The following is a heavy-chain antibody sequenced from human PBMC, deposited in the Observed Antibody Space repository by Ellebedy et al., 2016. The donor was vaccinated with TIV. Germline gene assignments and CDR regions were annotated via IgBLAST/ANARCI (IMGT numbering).Heavy chain of an antibody. CDR1: GFTFSSYW. CDR2: IKQDGSEK. V-gene: IGHV3-7*01. Sequence: GESLKISXAASGFTFSSYWMNWVRQAPGKGLEWVANIKQDGSEKNYMNSVKGRFTISRDNAKNSLYLQMNSLRAEDTAVYYCARAVGGSGAYWGQGTLVTVSS. D-gene: IGHD3-3*01. J-gene: IGHJ4*02. CDR3: ARAVGGSGAY.